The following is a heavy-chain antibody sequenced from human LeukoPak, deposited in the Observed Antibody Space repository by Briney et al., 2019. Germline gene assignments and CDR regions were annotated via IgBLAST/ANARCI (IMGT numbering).Heavy chain of an antibody. J-gene: IGHJ5*02. CDR3: ARDGGSYYGSGSYYKTNWFDP. CDR2: IYYTGGT. Sequence: SETLSLTCTVSGGSITSNYYWASIRRPPGKGLEWIGIIYYTGGTYYNPSLKSRVTMSVDTSKNQFSLKLSSVTAADTAVYYCARDGGSYYGSGSYYKTNWFDPWGQGTLVTVSS. CDR1: GGSITSNYY. D-gene: IGHD3-10*01. V-gene: IGHV4-39*02.